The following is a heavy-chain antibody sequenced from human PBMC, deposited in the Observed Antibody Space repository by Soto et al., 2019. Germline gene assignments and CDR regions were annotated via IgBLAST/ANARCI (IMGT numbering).Heavy chain of an antibody. V-gene: IGHV3-11*06. CDR3: VRGRGGD. CDR1: GFTFSDYY. Sequence: QAQLVESGGGLVQPGGSLRLSCAASGFTFSDYYMSWTRPAPGKGLEWSSYISNSGTYTNYADSVKGRFNISRDNAKNSLYLRMNGLRAEDTAVYYCVRGRGGDWGQGTLVTVSS. J-gene: IGHJ4*02. D-gene: IGHD3-10*01. CDR2: ISNSGTYT.